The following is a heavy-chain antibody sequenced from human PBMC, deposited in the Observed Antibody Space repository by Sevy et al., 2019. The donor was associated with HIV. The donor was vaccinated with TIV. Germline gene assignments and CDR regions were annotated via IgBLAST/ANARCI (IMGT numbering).Heavy chain of an antibody. J-gene: IGHJ3*02. Sequence: GGSLRLSCAASGFTFSRYSMNWVRQAPGKGLEWVSYISSHGSTLYYADSVKGRFTMSGDKSKNTLYLQMNSLTAEDTAVYYCASLLTEDPFDIWGQGTMVTVSS. CDR1: GFTFSRYS. D-gene: IGHD3-10*01. CDR3: ASLLTEDPFDI. V-gene: IGHV3-48*01. CDR2: ISSHGSTL.